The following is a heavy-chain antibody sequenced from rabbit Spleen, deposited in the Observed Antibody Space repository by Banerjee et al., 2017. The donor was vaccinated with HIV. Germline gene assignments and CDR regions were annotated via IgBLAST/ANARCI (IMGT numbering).Heavy chain of an antibody. D-gene: IGHD8-1*01. CDR3: ARDGSGGSYFAL. V-gene: IGHV1S40*01. Sequence: QSLEESGGGLVKPEGSLTLTCKASGVSLNDKDVMCWVRQAPGKGLEWIGYIDPVFGITYYASWVNGRFSISRENAQNTVFLQMTSLTAADTATYFCARDGSGGSYFALWGPGTLVTVS. CDR1: GVSLNDKDV. J-gene: IGHJ6*01. CDR2: IDPVFGIT.